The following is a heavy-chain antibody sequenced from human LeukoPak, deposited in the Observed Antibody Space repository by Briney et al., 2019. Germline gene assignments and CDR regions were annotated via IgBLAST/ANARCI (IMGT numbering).Heavy chain of an antibody. D-gene: IGHD2-15*01. Sequence: PGGSLRLSCAASGFTFSSYWMSWVRQAPGKGLGCVANMKQDVSEKYYVDSVKGRFTISRDNAKNSLYLQMNSLRAEDTAVYYCARERAAATPVTRKYYYYMDVWGKGTTVTVSS. CDR1: GFTFSSYW. J-gene: IGHJ6*03. CDR2: MKQDVSEK. CDR3: ARERAAATPVTRKYYYYMDV. V-gene: IGHV3-7*01.